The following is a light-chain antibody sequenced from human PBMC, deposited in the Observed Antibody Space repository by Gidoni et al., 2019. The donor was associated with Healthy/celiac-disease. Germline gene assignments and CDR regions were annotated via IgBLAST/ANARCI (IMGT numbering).Light chain of an antibody. V-gene: IGKV3-20*01. Sequence: EIVLTQSPGTLSLSPVERASSSCRASQSVSSSYLAWYQQKPGQAPRLLIYGASSRATGIPYRFSGSGSGTDFTLTISRLQPEDFAVYYCQQYGSSPRTFGQGTKLEIK. CDR3: QQYGSSPRT. CDR1: QSVSSSY. CDR2: GAS. J-gene: IGKJ1*01.